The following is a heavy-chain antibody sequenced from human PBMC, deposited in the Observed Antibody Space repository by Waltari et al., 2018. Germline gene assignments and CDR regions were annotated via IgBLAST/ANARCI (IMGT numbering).Heavy chain of an antibody. Sequence: QVQLVESGGGVVQPGRSLRLSWAAYGFTFSSYGMPWVRRAPGKGLEWVAVISYDGSNKYYADSVKGRFTISRDNSKNTLYLQMNSLRAEDTAVYYCAKDTKQWLEYFDYWGQGTLVTVSS. CDR1: GFTFSSYG. V-gene: IGHV3-30*18. D-gene: IGHD6-19*01. CDR3: AKDTKQWLEYFDY. CDR2: ISYDGSNK. J-gene: IGHJ4*02.